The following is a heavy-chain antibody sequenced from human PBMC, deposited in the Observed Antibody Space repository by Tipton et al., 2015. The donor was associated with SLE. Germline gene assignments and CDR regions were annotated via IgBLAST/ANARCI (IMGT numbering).Heavy chain of an antibody. D-gene: IGHD6-19*01. CDR3: ARVVGYASGWYDY. CDR2: IYHGGNT. Sequence: TLSLTCAVSGYSIRSEYYWGWIRQSPGKGLEWIGSIYHGGNTYYNPSLKSRVTVSVDTSKNQFSLKLTSVTATDTAVYYCARVVGYASGWYDYWGQGTLVTVSS. J-gene: IGHJ4*02. V-gene: IGHV4-38-2*01. CDR1: GYSIRSEYY.